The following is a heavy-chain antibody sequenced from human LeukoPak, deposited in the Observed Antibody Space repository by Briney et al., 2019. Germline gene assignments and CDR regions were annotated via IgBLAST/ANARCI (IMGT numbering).Heavy chain of an antibody. CDR1: GGSINSGGYY. J-gene: IGHJ4*02. D-gene: IGHD3-10*01. V-gene: IGHV4-31*03. CDR3: ARGGYYGSGSYRIAV. CDR2: IYYSGST. Sequence: SQTLSLTCTVSGGSINSGGYYWTWIRHLPGEGLEWIGYIYYSGSTHYNPSLKSRVTISLDTSKTQFSLNLTSVTAADTAVYYCARGGYYGSGSYRIAVWGQGSPVTVSS.